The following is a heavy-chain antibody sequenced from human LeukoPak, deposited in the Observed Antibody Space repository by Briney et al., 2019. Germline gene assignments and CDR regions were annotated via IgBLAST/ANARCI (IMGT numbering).Heavy chain of an antibody. CDR3: AREDIVVVPAAHSVY. D-gene: IGHD2-2*01. J-gene: IGHJ4*02. CDR2: IYYSGST. V-gene: IGHV4-39*02. CDR1: GGSISSSSYY. Sequence: SETLSLTCTVSGGSISSSSYYWGWIRQPPGKGLEWIGSIYYSGSTYYNPSLKSRVTISVDTSKNQFSLKLSSVTAADTAVYYCAREDIVVVPAAHSVYWGQGTLVTVSS.